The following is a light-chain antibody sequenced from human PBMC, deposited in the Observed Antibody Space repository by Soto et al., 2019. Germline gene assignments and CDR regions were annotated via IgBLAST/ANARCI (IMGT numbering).Light chain of an antibody. Sequence: QSALTQPASVSGSPGQSITISCTGTSSDVGAYNFVSWYQHHPDKAPKLIIYGVTYRPSGVSSRFSGSKSANTASLTISGLQTEDEAHYYCCSYTRNINAHLIFGGGTQLTVL. CDR1: SSDVGAYNF. J-gene: IGLJ2*01. CDR3: CSYTRNINAHLI. V-gene: IGLV2-14*01. CDR2: GVT.